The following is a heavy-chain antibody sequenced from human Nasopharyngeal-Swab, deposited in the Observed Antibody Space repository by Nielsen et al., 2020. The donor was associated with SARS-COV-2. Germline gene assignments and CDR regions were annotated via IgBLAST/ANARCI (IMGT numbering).Heavy chain of an antibody. V-gene: IGHV3-48*03. CDR1: GFTFSSYE. J-gene: IGHJ4*02. D-gene: IGHD5-18*01. Sequence: GESLKISCAASGFTFSSYEMNWVRQAPGKGLEWVPYISSSGSTIYYADSVKGRFTISRDSAKNSLYLQMNSLRAEDTAVYYCARVRYSYGYAQFDYWGQGTLVTVSS. CDR3: ARVRYSYGYAQFDY. CDR2: ISSSGSTI.